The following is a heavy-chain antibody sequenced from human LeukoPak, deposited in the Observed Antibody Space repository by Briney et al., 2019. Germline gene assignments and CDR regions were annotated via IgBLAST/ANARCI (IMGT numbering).Heavy chain of an antibody. Sequence: GGSLRLSCAASGFTFSSYEMNWVRQAPGKGLEWVSYISGGGNGKYYADSVKGRFTISRDNAKNSLYLQMNSLRAEDTAVYYCARDPGANWFDPWGQGTLVTVSS. J-gene: IGHJ5*02. V-gene: IGHV3-48*03. D-gene: IGHD4/OR15-4a*01. CDR2: ISGGGNGK. CDR1: GFTFSSYE. CDR3: ARDPGANWFDP.